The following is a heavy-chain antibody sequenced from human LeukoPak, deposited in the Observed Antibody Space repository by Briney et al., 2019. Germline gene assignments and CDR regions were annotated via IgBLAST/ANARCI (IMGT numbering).Heavy chain of an antibody. V-gene: IGHV4-59*01. CDR2: IYYSGST. Sequence: SETLSLTCTVSGGSISSYYWSWIRQPPGKGLEWIGYIYYSGSTNYNPSLKSRVTISVDTSKNQFSLKLSSVTAADTAVYYCARESGGGSIWKTWHFDLWGRGTLVTVSS. CDR1: GGSISSYY. J-gene: IGHJ2*01. CDR3: ARESGGGSIWKTWHFDL. D-gene: IGHD3-3*01.